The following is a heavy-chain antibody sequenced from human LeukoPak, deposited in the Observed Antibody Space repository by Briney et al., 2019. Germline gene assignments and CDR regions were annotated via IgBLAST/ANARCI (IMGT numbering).Heavy chain of an antibody. CDR3: ARPLGYCSSTSCGGYYYYGMDV. J-gene: IGHJ6*02. Sequence: ASVKVSCKASGYTFTSYGISGVRQAPGQGLKWMGWISAYNGNTNYAQKLQGRVTMTTDTSTSTAYMELRSLRSDDTAVYYCARPLGYCSSTSCGGYYYYGMDVWGQGTTVTVSS. CDR1: GYTFTSYG. CDR2: ISAYNGNT. D-gene: IGHD2-2*01. V-gene: IGHV1-18*01.